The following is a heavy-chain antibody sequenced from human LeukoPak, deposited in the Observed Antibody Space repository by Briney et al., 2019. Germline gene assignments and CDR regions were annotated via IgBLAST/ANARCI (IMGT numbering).Heavy chain of an antibody. CDR3: ARAVPYYYYGMDV. J-gene: IGHJ6*02. V-gene: IGHV3-66*01. CDR1: GFTVSSSY. Sequence: QPGGSLRLSCAASGFTVSSSYMSWVRQAPGKGLEWVSVIYSGGSTYYADSVKGRFTISRDNSKNTLYLQMNSLRAEDTAVYYCARAVPYYYYGMDVWGQGTTVTASS. D-gene: IGHD2-2*01. CDR2: IYSGGST.